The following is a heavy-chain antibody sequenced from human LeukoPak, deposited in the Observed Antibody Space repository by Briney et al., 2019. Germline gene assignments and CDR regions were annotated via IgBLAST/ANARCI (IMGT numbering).Heavy chain of an antibody. D-gene: IGHD1-26*01. CDR3: ARGWELLPRERAFDI. CDR2: IYYSGST. V-gene: IGHV4-39*07. Sequence: SETLSLTCTVSGGSTSSSSYYWGWIRQPPGKGLEWIGSIYYSGSTYYNPSLKSRVTISVDTSKNQFSLKLSSVTAADTAVYYCARGWELLPRERAFDIWGQGTMVTVSS. CDR1: GGSTSSSSYY. J-gene: IGHJ3*02.